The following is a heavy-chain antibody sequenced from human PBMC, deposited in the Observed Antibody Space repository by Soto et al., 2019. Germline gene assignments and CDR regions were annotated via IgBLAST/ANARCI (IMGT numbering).Heavy chain of an antibody. CDR2: IYYSGST. Sequence: PSETLSLTCTVSGGSISSYYWSWIRQPPGKGLEWIGYIYYSGSTNYDPSLKSRVTISVDTSKNQFSLKLSSVTAADTAVYYCARDRITMVRGVTQSSGRDYYYYGMDVWGQGTTVTVSS. J-gene: IGHJ6*02. D-gene: IGHD3-10*01. CDR1: GGSISSYY. CDR3: ARDRITMVRGVTQSSGRDYYYYGMDV. V-gene: IGHV4-59*01.